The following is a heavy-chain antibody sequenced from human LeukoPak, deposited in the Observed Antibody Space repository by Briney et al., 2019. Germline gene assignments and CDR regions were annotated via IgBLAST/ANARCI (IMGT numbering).Heavy chain of an antibody. D-gene: IGHD3-10*01. CDR1: GFTFSVHG. CDR2: IINSGGTV. V-gene: IGHV3-48*02. CDR3: ARVGRGVYGMDV. J-gene: IGHJ6*02. Sequence: GGSLRLSCAASGFTFSVHGMNWVRQAPGKGLEWVSYIINSGGTVYYTDSVQGRFTISRDNARNSLFLQMNSLRDEDTAVYYCARVGRGVYGMDVWGQGTTVTVSS.